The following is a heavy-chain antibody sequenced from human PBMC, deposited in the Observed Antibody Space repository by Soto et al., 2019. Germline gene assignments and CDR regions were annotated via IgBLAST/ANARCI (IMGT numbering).Heavy chain of an antibody. V-gene: IGHV3-30-3*01. CDR2: ISYDGSQK. CDR3: AAMHYNFWSGSVDY. J-gene: IGHJ4*02. D-gene: IGHD3-3*01. CDR1: GFTFSNFV. Sequence: QVQLVESGGGVVQPGRSLRVSCSASGFTFSNFVMHWVRQGPGKGLEWVAIISYDGSQKHNADSVKGRFTISRDNSNKTLFLNMNSLRAEDTAVYYCAAMHYNFWSGSVDYWGQGIEVTVSS.